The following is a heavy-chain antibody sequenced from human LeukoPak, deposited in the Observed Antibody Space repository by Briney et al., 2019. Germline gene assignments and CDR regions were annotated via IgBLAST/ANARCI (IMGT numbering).Heavy chain of an antibody. J-gene: IGHJ4*02. D-gene: IGHD3-22*01. CDR3: ASGPETYDSSGYYSFDY. V-gene: IGHV1-18*01. CDR2: ISAYNGNT. Sequence: ASVNVSCKASGYTFTSYGISWVRQAPGQGLEWMGGISAYNGNTNYAQKLQGRVTMTTDTSTSTAYMELRSLRSDDTAVYYCASGPETYDSSGYYSFDYWGQGTLVTVSS. CDR1: GYTFTSYG.